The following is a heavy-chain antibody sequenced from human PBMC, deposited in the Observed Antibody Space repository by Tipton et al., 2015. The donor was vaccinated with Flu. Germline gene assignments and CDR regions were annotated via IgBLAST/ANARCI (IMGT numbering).Heavy chain of an antibody. V-gene: IGHV4-34*01. CDR3: ARVGDGYSLY. Sequence: TLSLTCAVYGGSFSGYYWSWIRQPPGKGLEWIGEINHSGSTNYNPSLKSRVTISVDTSKNRFSLKLSSVTAADTAVYYCARVGDGYSLYWGQGTLVTVSS. D-gene: IGHD5-24*01. CDR2: INHSGST. CDR1: GGSFSGYY. J-gene: IGHJ4*02.